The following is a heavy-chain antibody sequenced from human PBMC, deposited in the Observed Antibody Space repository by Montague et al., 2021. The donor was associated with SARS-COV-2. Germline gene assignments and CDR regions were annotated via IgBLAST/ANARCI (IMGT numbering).Heavy chain of an antibody. V-gene: IGHV3-23*01. J-gene: IGHJ3*02. Sequence: SLRLSCAASKFTFNTYAMTWVRQAPGKGLEWVSCIGSGGDTFFADSVRGRFTTSRDFSTNTVFLQMNRLRADDTAMYFCASYGVKSPGAFDIWGQGTLVTVSS. CDR3: ASYGVKSPGAFDI. D-gene: IGHD4-17*01. CDR2: IGSGGDT. CDR1: KFTFNTYA.